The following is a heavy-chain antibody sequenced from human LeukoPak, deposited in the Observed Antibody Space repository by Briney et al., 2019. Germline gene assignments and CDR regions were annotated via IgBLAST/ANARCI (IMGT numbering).Heavy chain of an antibody. V-gene: IGHV4-39*01. CDR1: GGSISSSSYY. J-gene: IGHJ4*02. CDR3: ARRRGSYGGNLLDY. D-gene: IGHD4-23*01. CDR2: IYYGGST. Sequence: ASETLSLTCTVSGGSISSSSYYWGWIRQPPGKGLEWIGSIYYGGSTYYNPSLKSRVTISVDTSKNQFSLKLSSVTAADTAVYYCARRRGSYGGNLLDYWGQGTLVTVSS.